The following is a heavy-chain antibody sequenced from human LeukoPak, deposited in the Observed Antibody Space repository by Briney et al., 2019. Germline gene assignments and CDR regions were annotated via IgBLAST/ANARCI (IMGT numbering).Heavy chain of an antibody. Sequence: SQTLSLTCAISGDSVSSNSAAWNWIRQSPSRGLEWLGRTYYRSKWYNDYAVSVKSRITINPDTSKNQFSLQLNSVTPEDTAVYYCARGRGSSSSFRVWFDPWGQGTLVTVSS. CDR1: GDSVSSNSAA. CDR2: TYYRSKWYN. CDR3: ARGRGSSSSFRVWFDP. J-gene: IGHJ5*02. V-gene: IGHV6-1*01. D-gene: IGHD6-6*01.